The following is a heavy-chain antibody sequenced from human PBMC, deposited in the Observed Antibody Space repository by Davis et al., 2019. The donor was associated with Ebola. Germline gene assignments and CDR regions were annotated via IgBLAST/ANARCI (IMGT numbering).Heavy chain of an antibody. CDR1: GDRVPCHSPA. CDR2: TYYRPKWYN. Sequence: QIPALTRSISGDRVPCHSPAWNWTRQSPSRGLERLGRTYYRPKWYNDYAVSVKSRITINPDTSKNQFSLQLNSVTPDETAVYYCASSSGYGRNWFDPWGQGTLVTVSS. D-gene: IGHD5-12*01. CDR3: ASSSGYGRNWFDP. V-gene: IGHV6-1*01. J-gene: IGHJ5*02.